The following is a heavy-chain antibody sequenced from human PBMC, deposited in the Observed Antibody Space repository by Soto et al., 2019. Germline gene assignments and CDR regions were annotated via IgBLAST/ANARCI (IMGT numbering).Heavy chain of an antibody. CDR1: VASLFSSF. D-gene: IGHD3-16*01. CDR2: SSYSDGF. Sequence: PSETLSLTCTVSVASLFSSFWRWIRLPPGKGLEWIGYSSYSDGFGYNPSLKNRAAISVDPSKKQFSLTLYSLTAADTAVYYCARDRGGFFESRGAFGSWGHGLLVTV. V-gene: IGHV4-59*01. CDR3: ARDRGGFFESRGAFGS. J-gene: IGHJ4*01.